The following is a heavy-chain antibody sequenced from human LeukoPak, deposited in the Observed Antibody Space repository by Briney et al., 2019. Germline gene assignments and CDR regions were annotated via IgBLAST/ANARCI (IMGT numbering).Heavy chain of an antibody. D-gene: IGHD3-10*01. J-gene: IGHJ3*02. V-gene: IGHV4-59*01. CDR3: ATVGKLLWFGVPLDAFNI. CDR2: IYYSGST. CDR1: GGSISSYY. Sequence: KPSETLSLTCTVSGGSISSYYWSWIRQPPGKGLEWIGYIYYSGSTNYNPSLKSRVTISVDTSKNQFSLKLGSVTAADTAVYYCATVGKLLWFGVPLDAFNIWGQGTMVTVSS.